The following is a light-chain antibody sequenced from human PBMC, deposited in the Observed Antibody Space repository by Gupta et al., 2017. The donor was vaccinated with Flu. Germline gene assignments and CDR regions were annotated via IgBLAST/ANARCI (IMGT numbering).Light chain of an antibody. J-gene: IGLJ2*01. CDR3: QVWDLTTDHPL. Sequence: YTLTQPPSLSVAPEQTARLTCGGDNIATKSVQWYQQKPGRAPLLVIYADSARPSGIPERFSASNPGNTATLTISRVEPGDEADYFCQVWDLTTDHPLFGGGTKLTVL. CDR1: NIATKS. V-gene: IGLV3-21*02. CDR2: ADS.